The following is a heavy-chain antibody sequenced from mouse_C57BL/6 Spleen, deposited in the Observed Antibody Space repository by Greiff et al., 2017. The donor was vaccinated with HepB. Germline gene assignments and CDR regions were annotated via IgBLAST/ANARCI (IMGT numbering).Heavy chain of an antibody. CDR3: ASYSNLYWYFDV. Sequence: EVKLMESGGGLVQPGGSLKLSCAASGFTFSDYGMAWVRQAPRKGPEWVAFISNLAYSIYYADTVTGRFTISRENAKKTLYLGMSSLRSEETAMYYCASYSNLYWYFDVWGTGTTVTVSS. V-gene: IGHV5-15*01. CDR1: GFTFSDYG. J-gene: IGHJ1*03. CDR2: ISNLAYSI. D-gene: IGHD2-5*01.